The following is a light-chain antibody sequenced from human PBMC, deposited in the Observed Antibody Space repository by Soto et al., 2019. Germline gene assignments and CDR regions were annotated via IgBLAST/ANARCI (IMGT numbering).Light chain of an antibody. CDR2: GAS. CDR1: QSVSITY. V-gene: IGKV3-20*01. Sequence: EIVMTQSPATLSVSPGERATLSCRASQSVSITYLAWFQQKPGQAPRLLMYGASSRATGIPDRFSGSGSGTDFTLTISRLEPEDSAVYYCQQYGTSPWTFGQGTKVDI. CDR3: QQYGTSPWT. J-gene: IGKJ1*01.